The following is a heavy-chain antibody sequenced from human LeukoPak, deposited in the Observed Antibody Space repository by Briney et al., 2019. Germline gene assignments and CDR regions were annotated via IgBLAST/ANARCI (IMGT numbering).Heavy chain of an antibody. CDR2: INPNSGGT. CDR1: GYTFTSYY. Sequence: EASVKVSCKASGYTFTSYYMHWVRQAPGQGLEWMGWINPNSGGTNYAQKFQGRVTMTRDTSISTAYMELSRLRSDDTAVYYCARANRGWDLGEYFDYWGQGTLSPSPQ. D-gene: IGHD3-10*01. V-gene: IGHV1-2*02. J-gene: IGHJ4*02. CDR3: ARANRGWDLGEYFDY.